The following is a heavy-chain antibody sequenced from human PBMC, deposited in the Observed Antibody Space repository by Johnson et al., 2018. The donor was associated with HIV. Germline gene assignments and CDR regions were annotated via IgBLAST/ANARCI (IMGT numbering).Heavy chain of an antibody. J-gene: IGHJ3*02. CDR3: AKLPGGNSGFVDAVDI. Sequence: QVQLVESGGGVVQPGRSLRLSCAASGFTFSSYGMHWVRQAPGKGLEWVAVISYDGSNKYYADSVKGRFTISRDNSKNTLYLQMNSLRAEDTAVYYCAKLPGGNSGFVDAVDIWGQGTMVTVSS. V-gene: IGHV3-30*18. CDR1: GFTFSSYG. CDR2: ISYDGSNK. D-gene: IGHD4-23*01.